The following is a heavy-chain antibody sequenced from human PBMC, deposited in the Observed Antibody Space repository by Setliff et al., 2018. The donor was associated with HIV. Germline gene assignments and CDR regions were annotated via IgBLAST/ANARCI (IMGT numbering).Heavy chain of an antibody. CDR2: INPGDSET. V-gene: IGHV5-51*01. CDR1: GYSFTNYW. Sequence: PGESLKISCKGSGYSFTNYWIGWVRQMPGKGLEWMGIINPGDSETRYNPPFQGQVTISADKSISTAYLHWGSLKASDSAMYYCARMEIGGSPDYWGQGTLVTVSS. J-gene: IGHJ4*02. D-gene: IGHD2-15*01. CDR3: ARMEIGGSPDY.